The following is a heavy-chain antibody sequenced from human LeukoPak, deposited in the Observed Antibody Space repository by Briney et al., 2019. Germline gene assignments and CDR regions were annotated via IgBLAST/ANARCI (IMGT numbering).Heavy chain of an antibody. V-gene: IGHV1-18*01. CDR3: ARAEGPQYYDFWSGYRC. CDR2: ISAYNGNT. CDR1: GYTLTELS. Sequence: ASVKVSCKVSGYTLTELSMHWVRQAPGKGLEWMGWISAYNGNTNYAQKLQGRVTMTTDTSTSTAYMELRSLRSDDTAVYYCARAEGPQYYDFWSGYRCWGQGTLVTVSS. D-gene: IGHD3-3*01. J-gene: IGHJ4*02.